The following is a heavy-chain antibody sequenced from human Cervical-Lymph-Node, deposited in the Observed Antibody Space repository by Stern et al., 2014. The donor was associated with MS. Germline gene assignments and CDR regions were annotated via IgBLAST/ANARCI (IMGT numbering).Heavy chain of an antibody. V-gene: IGHV3-74*03. CDR1: GFTFSSHW. CDR3: ARDAWPAASGPLIDY. J-gene: IGHJ4*02. D-gene: IGHD6-13*01. Sequence: EVQLVESGGGLVQPGGSLRLSCAASGFTFSSHWMHWVRQAPGKGLVWVSRIYGDGSSTKYADSVEGRFTISRDNAKSTLYLQMNSLRAEDSAVYYCARDAWPAASGPLIDYWGRGTLVTVSS. CDR2: IYGDGSST.